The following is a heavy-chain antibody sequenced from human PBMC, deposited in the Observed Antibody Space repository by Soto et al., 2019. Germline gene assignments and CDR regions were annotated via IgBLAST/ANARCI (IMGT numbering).Heavy chain of an antibody. D-gene: IGHD3-16*02. V-gene: IGHV5-10-1*01. CDR3: ARQGYDYVWGSYLPFDY. J-gene: IGHJ4*02. CDR2: IDPSDSYT. CDR1: GYSFTSYL. Sequence: PGESLKISFKGSGYSFTSYLISWVRQMPGKGLEWMGRIDPSDSYTNYSPSFQGHVTISADKSISTAYLQWSSLKASDTAMYYCARQGYDYVWGSYLPFDYLGQGTLLTVCS.